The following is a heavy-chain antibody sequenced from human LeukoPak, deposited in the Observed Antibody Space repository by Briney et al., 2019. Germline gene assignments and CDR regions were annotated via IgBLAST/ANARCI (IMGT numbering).Heavy chain of an antibody. CDR1: GFTFSRYG. D-gene: IGHD6-19*01. CDR3: AREVYSSGWSSFDY. V-gene: IGHV3-74*01. Sequence: GGSLRLSCAASGFTFSRYGMNWVRQAPGKGLVWVSRINSDGSSTIHADSVKGRFTISRDNAKNTLYLQMNSLRAEDTAVYYCAREVYSSGWSSFDYWGQGTLVTVSS. J-gene: IGHJ4*02. CDR2: INSDGSST.